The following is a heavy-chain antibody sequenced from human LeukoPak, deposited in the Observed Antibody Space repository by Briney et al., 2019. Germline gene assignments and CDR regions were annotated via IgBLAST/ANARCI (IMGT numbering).Heavy chain of an antibody. CDR3: ARRPIAAANWYFDL. D-gene: IGHD6-13*01. CDR2: INHSGGT. J-gene: IGHJ2*01. V-gene: IGHV4-34*01. CDR1: GGSFSGYY. Sequence: SETLSLTCAVYGGSFSGYYWSWIRQPPGKGLEWIGEINHSGGTNYNPSLKSRVTISVDTSKNQFSLKLSSVTAADTAVYYCARRPIAAANWYFDLWGRGTLVTVSS.